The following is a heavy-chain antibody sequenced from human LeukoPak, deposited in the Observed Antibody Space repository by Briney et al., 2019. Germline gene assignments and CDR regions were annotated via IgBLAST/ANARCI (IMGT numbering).Heavy chain of an antibody. CDR1: GGSLNGYY. J-gene: IGHJ4*02. Sequence: SETLSLTCAVYGGSLNGYYWSWIRQPPGKGLEWIGHIYYSGSTNYNPSLKSRVTISIDTSKNQFSLRLSSVTAADTAVYYCARGAAGYSYGWGQGTLVTVSS. CDR3: ARGAAGYSYG. D-gene: IGHD5-18*01. V-gene: IGHV4-59*01. CDR2: IYYSGST.